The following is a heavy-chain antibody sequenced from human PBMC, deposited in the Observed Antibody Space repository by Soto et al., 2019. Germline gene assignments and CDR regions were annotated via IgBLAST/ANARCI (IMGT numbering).Heavy chain of an antibody. J-gene: IGHJ4*02. V-gene: IGHV3-48*03. CDR3: TRAAWFPYLSFY. CDR1: GFTFSRFE. CDR2: ISSSGSTA. D-gene: IGHD3-10*01. Sequence: GGSLSLSCAASGFTFSRFEFHWVRQAPGKGLEWISYISSSGSTAYYASSVEGRFTISRDNANNSVYLQMDSLRAEDTALYYCTRAAWFPYLSFYWGQGALVTVYS.